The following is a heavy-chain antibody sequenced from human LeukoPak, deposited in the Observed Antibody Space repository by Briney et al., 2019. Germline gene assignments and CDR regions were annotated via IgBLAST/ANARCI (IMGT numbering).Heavy chain of an antibody. J-gene: IGHJ4*02. CDR2: TFHSGST. Sequence: SETLSLTCTVSGGSMSSSSYQWGWIRQPPGKGLEWIGSTFHSGSTYYNPSLKSRVTISVDTSKKQFSLKLSSVTAADTAVYYCARRGSYRLIWGQGTLVTVSS. CDR1: GGSMSSSSYQ. V-gene: IGHV4-39*01. CDR3: ARRGSYRLI. D-gene: IGHD3-16*02.